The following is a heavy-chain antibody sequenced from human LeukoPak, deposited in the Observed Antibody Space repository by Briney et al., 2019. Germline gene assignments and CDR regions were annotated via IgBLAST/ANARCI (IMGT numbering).Heavy chain of an antibody. J-gene: IGHJ4*02. CDR2: IYYSGST. D-gene: IGHD6-13*01. V-gene: IGHV4-59*01. CDR1: GGSISSYY. Sequence: SETLSLTCTVSGGSISSYYWSWIRQPPGKGLEWIGYIYYSGSTNYNPSLKSRVTISVDTSKNHFSLKLSSVSAADTAVYYCAREGAYSSSWFDYWGQGTLVTVSS. CDR3: AREGAYSSSWFDY.